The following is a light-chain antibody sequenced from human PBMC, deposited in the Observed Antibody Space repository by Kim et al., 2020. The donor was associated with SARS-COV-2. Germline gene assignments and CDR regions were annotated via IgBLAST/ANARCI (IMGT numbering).Light chain of an antibody. V-gene: IGKV1-5*03. CDR3: KQYETYWT. Sequence: DIQMTQSPSTLSAFVGDRVTITCRASQSVDGWLAWYQQKPGKAPRLLIYQASKLASGVPVRFSGSGSGTDFTLTVSNLQPDDSAVYYGKQYETYWTFGPGTKVDIK. CDR2: QAS. CDR1: QSVDGW. J-gene: IGKJ1*01.